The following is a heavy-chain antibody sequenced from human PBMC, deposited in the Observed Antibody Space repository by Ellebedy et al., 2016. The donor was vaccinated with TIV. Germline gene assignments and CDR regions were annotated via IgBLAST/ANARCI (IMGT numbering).Heavy chain of an antibody. J-gene: IGHJ5*02. CDR1: GDSVSVDSINTY. D-gene: IGHD3-10*01. CDR3: ARGLRASESCWFDP. CDR2: VQTTGST. Sequence: SETLSLTCTVSGDSVSVDSINTYWTWTRQPAGKGLEWIGRVQTTGSTNYTSSLTSRVTMSLDTSKNQFSLKLNSVTAADTAVYYCARGLRASESCWFDPWGQGILVTVCS. V-gene: IGHV4-4*07.